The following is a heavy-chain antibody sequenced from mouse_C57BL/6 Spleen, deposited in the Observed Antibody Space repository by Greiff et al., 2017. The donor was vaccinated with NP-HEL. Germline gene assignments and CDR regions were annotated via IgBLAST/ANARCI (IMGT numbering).Heavy chain of an antibody. CDR3: ARGDWDDY. CDR2: INPGSGGT. V-gene: IGHV1-54*01. CDR1: GYAFTNYL. Sequence: QVQLQQSGAELVRPGTSVKVSCKASGYAFTNYLIEWVKQRPGQGLEWIGVINPGSGGTNYNEKFKGKATLTADKSSITAFMQLSSLTSEDSAVYFCARGDWDDYWGQGTTLTVSS. J-gene: IGHJ2*01. D-gene: IGHD4-1*01.